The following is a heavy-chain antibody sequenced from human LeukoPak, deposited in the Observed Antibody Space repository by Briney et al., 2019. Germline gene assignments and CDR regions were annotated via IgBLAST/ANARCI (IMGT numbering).Heavy chain of an antibody. CDR2: IRNKANTYAT. Sequence: GGSLRLSCAASGFTFSGSAMHWVRQASGKGLEWVGRIRNKANTYATAYAASVKGRFTISRDDSKNTAYLEMNSLKTEDTAVYYCARAEDSSGYLFDYWGQGTLVTVSS. CDR3: ARAEDSSGYLFDY. CDR1: GFTFSGSA. J-gene: IGHJ4*02. D-gene: IGHD3-22*01. V-gene: IGHV3-73*01.